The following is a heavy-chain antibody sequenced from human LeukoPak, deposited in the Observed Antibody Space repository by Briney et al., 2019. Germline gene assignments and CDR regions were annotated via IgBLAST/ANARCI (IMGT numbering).Heavy chain of an antibody. Sequence: GGSLRLSCAASGFTFSSYGMHWVRQAPGKGLEWVAFIRYDGSNKYYADSVKGRFTISRDNSKNTLYLQMNSLRAEDTAVYYCAKDPRLRLGELSPLDYWGQGTLVTVSS. CDR3: AKDPRLRLGELSPLDY. J-gene: IGHJ4*02. D-gene: IGHD3-16*02. V-gene: IGHV3-30*02. CDR1: GFTFSSYG. CDR2: IRYDGSNK.